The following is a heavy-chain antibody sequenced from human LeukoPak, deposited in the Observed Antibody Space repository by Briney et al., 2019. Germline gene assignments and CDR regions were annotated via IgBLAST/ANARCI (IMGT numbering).Heavy chain of an antibody. CDR1: GFTFRSYG. J-gene: IGHJ3*02. Sequence: GGSLRLSCAASGFTFRSYGMHLVRQAPSKGLEWEAFRRYDGSKKDYTHSVKGRFTISRDNSKNTLYLQMNSLRTEDTAVYYCAKDRIPAALMAFDIWGQGTMVTVSS. CDR3: AKDRIPAALMAFDI. V-gene: IGHV3-30*02. CDR2: RRYDGSKK. D-gene: IGHD2-2*01.